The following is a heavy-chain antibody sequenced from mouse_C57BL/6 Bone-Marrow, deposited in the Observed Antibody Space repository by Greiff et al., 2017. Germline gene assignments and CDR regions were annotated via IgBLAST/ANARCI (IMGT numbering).Heavy chain of an antibody. CDR3: ATYYSNGYYAMDY. CDR2: IHPNSGST. V-gene: IGHV1-64*01. D-gene: IGHD2-5*01. Sequence: VKLQESGAELVKPGASVKLSCKASGYTFTSYWMHWVKQRPGQGLEWIGMIHPNSGSTNYNEKFKSKATLTVDKSSSTAYMQLSSLTSEDSAVYYYATYYSNGYYAMDYWGQGTSVTVSS. J-gene: IGHJ4*01. CDR1: GYTFTSYW.